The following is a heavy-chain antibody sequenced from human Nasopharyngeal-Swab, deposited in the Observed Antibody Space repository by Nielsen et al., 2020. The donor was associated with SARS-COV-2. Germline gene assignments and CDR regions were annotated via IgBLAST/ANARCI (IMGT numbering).Heavy chain of an antibody. CDR3: ARHETVMVSYFFDY. D-gene: IGHD3-10*01. CDR1: GGSIASHIYY. V-gene: IGHV4-39*01. J-gene: IGHJ4*02. CDR2: IFYSRTT. Sequence: LRLSCTVSGGSIASHIYYWGWIRQPPGKGLEWIGSIFYSRTTYLNPSLKSRVTISVDTSKTQFSLRLRSVTAADAALYYCARHETVMVSYFFDYWCRGTLLTVSS.